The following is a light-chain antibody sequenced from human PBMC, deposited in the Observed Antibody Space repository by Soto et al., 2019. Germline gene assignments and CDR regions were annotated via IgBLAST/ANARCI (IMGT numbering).Light chain of an antibody. J-gene: IGLJ1*01. CDR1: SSDVGSYNF. V-gene: IGLV2-23*02. CDR2: EVS. Sequence: QSALTQPASVSGSPGQSITISCTGTSSDVGSYNFVSWYQQHPGKGPKLMIYEVSKRPSGVSNRLSDSKSGNTASLTISGLQAEDEADYYCSSYAGSSTSPYVFGTGTRSPS. CDR3: SSYAGSSTSPYV.